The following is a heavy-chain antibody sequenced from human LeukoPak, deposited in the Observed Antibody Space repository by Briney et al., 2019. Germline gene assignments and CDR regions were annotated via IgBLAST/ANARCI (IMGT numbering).Heavy chain of an antibody. CDR3: ARDLRGTSCYDY. D-gene: IGHD2-2*01. J-gene: IGHJ4*02. V-gene: IGHV4-59*01. CDR1: GGSISGYS. Sequence: SETLSLTCTVSGGSISGYSWTWIRQPPGQGLEWIGYFHNSRTTSYNPSLTGRVTISVDTAMDQISLKLNSVTAADTAVYYCARDLRGTSCYDYWGPGTLVTVSS. CDR2: FHNSRTT.